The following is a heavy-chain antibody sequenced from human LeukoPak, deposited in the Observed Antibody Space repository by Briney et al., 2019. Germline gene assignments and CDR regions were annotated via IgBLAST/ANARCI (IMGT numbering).Heavy chain of an antibody. J-gene: IGHJ4*02. V-gene: IGHV4-39*01. CDR3: ATSLGYYDSSGYYN. CDR2: IYYGGST. CDR1: GASISSSSNY. Sequence: PSETLSPTCTVSGASISSSSNYWGWIRQPPGKGLEWIGSIYYGGSTYYNPSLKSRVTISVDTSKNQFSLKLNSVTAADTAMYYCATSLGYYDSSGYYNWGQGTLVTVSS. D-gene: IGHD3-22*01.